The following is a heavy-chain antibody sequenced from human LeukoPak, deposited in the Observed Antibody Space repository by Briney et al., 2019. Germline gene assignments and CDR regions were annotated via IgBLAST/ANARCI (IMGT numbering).Heavy chain of an antibody. V-gene: IGHV1-2*02. CDR3: ARDPSNSSGRYIFFDF. D-gene: IGHD6-13*01. CDR1: GYTFTGYY. CDR2: INPNSGGT. J-gene: IGHJ4*02. Sequence: ASVKVSCKASGYTFTGYYMHWVRQAPGQGLEWMGWINPNSGGTNYAQKFQGRVTMTRDTSTNTAYMELRSLRSDDTAVYYCARDPSNSSGRYIFFDFWGQGTLVAVSS.